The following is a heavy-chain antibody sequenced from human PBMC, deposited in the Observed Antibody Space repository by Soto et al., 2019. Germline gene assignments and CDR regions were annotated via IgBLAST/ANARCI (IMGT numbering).Heavy chain of an antibody. CDR2: ISGSGGST. CDR3: AKDSDGSGSYLLDYYYYGMDV. Sequence: GGSLRLSCAASGFTFSSYAMSWVRQAPGKGLEWVSAISGSGGSTYYADSVKGRFTISRDNSKNTLYLQMNSLRAEDTAVYYCAKDSDGSGSYLLDYYYYGMDVWGQGTTVTVSS. V-gene: IGHV3-23*01. J-gene: IGHJ6*02. D-gene: IGHD3-10*01. CDR1: GFTFSSYA.